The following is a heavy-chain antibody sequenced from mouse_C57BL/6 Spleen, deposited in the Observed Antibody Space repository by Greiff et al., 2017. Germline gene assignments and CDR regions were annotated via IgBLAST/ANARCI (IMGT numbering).Heavy chain of an antibody. CDR3: TGAYKDYAMDY. CDR2: ISSGGDYI. CDR1: GFTFSSYA. D-gene: IGHD6-5*01. J-gene: IGHJ4*01. Sequence: DVKLQESGEGLVKPGGSLKLSCAASGFTFSSYAMSWVRQTPEKRLEWVAYISSGGDYIYYADTVKGRFTISRDNARNTLYLQMSSLKSEDTAMYYCTGAYKDYAMDYWGQGTSVTVSS. V-gene: IGHV5-9-1*02.